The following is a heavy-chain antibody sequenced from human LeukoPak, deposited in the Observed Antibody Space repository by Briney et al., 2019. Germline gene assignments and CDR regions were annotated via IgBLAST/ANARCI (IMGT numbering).Heavy chain of an antibody. V-gene: IGHV4-34*01. D-gene: IGHD3-3*01. CDR3: ARGIPVYGVIMIYYSYYMDV. CDR1: GGSFSGCY. J-gene: IGHJ6*03. Sequence: KPSETLSLTCAVYGGSFSGCYWSWIRQPPGKGLEWIGEINHSGSTNYNPSLKSRVTISVDTSKNQFSLKLNSVTAADTAVYYCARGIPVYGVIMIYYSYYMDVWGKGTTVTVSS. CDR2: INHSGST.